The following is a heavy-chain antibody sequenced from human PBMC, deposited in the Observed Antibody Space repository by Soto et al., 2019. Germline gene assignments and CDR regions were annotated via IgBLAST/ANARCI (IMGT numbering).Heavy chain of an antibody. CDR2: INPNSGST. D-gene: IGHD2-21*01. V-gene: IGHV1-2*02. Sequence: QVLLVQSGAEVKKPGASVRISCKASGYSFIGHYIHWVRQAPGQGLEWMGWINPNSGSTTYAQKFQGRVTMTRDTSVSTVYMELSGLRSDDTAVFYCASDGGAPHLGARDYWGQGTLVTVSS. J-gene: IGHJ4*02. CDR3: ASDGGAPHLGARDY. CDR1: GYSFIGHY.